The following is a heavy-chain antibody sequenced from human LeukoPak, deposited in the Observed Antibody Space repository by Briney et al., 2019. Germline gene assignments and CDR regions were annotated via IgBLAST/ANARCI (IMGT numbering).Heavy chain of an antibody. Sequence: SGGSLRLSCAASGFTVSSNDMSWVRQAPGEGLEWVSSFYRGISTYYADSVKGRFTTSRDHSKNTVYLQMDSLRPEDTAVYYCARYYDSRGYTQGAFDIWGQGTMVTVS. D-gene: IGHD3-22*01. CDR1: GFTVSSND. CDR2: FYRGIST. J-gene: IGHJ3*02. V-gene: IGHV3-66*02. CDR3: ARYYDSRGYTQGAFDI.